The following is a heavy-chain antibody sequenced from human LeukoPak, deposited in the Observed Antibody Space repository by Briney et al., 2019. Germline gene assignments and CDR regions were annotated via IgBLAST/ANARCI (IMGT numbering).Heavy chain of an antibody. J-gene: IGHJ4*02. CDR2: INSDGSST. V-gene: IGHV3-74*01. D-gene: IGHD6-19*01. CDR1: GFTFSSYW. Sequence: GGSLRLSCVASGFTFSSYWMHWVRQAPGKGLVWVSRINSDGSSTSYADSVKGRFTISRDNAKNTLYLQMNSLRAEDTTVYYCARGGGGSGWYPFDYWGQGTLVTVSS. CDR3: ARGGGGSGWYPFDY.